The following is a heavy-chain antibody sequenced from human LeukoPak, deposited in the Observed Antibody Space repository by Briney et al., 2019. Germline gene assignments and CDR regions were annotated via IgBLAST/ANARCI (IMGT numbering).Heavy chain of an antibody. D-gene: IGHD2-21*02. CDR3: ARDLGPSCGGDCYRPTSDAFDI. J-gene: IGHJ3*02. CDR2: IYHSGST. Sequence: SGTLSLTCAVSGGSISSSNWWSWVRQPPGKGLEWIGEIYHSGSTNYNPSLKSRVTISVDKSKNQFSLKLSSVTAADTAVYYCARDLGPSCGGDCYRPTSDAFDIWGQGTMVTVSS. V-gene: IGHV4-4*02. CDR1: GGSISSSNW.